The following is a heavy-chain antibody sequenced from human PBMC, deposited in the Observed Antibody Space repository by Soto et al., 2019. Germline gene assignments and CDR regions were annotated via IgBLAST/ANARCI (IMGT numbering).Heavy chain of an antibody. V-gene: IGHV1-8*01. D-gene: IGHD3-3*01. Sequence: ASVKVSCKASGYTFTSYNINWVRQAPGQGLEWVAGSTSNSGNSDYAQKFQGRLTVTRDTSISTAYMELSSLRSDDTAVYYCVLLGVFDHWGPGILVTRS. CDR2: STSNSGNS. CDR1: GYTFTSYN. J-gene: IGHJ4*02. CDR3: VLLGVFDH.